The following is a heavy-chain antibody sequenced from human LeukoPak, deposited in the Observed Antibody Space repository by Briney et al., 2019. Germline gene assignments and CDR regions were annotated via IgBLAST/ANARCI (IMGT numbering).Heavy chain of an antibody. D-gene: IGHD3-22*01. CDR3: AALGLYDSSGYYPAP. J-gene: IGHJ4*02. Sequence: ASVKVSCKASGYTFTSYYMHWVRQAPGQGLEWMGWMNPNSGNTGYAQKFQGRVTMTRNTSISTAYMELSSLRSEDTAVYYCAALGLYDSSGYYPAPWGQGTLVTVSS. V-gene: IGHV1-8*02. CDR1: GYTFTSYY. CDR2: MNPNSGNT.